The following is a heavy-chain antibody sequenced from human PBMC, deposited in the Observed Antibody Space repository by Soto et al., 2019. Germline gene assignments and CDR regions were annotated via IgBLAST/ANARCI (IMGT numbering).Heavy chain of an antibody. CDR3: ARGPRLRYFDWNNWFDP. Sequence: QVQLQESGPGLVKPSETLSLTCTVSGGSISSYYWSWIRQPPGKGLEWIGYIYYSGSTNYNPSLKSRVSISVDTAKTQFSLKLSAVTAADTAVYYCARGPRLRYFDWNNWFDPWGQGTLVTVSS. D-gene: IGHD3-9*01. V-gene: IGHV4-59*01. CDR2: IYYSGST. CDR1: GGSISSYY. J-gene: IGHJ5*02.